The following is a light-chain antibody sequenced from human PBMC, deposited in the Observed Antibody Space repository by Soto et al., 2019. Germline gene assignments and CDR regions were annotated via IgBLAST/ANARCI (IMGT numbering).Light chain of an antibody. CDR2: AAS. CDR1: QSISSY. V-gene: IGKV1-39*01. Sequence: DIQMTQSPSSLSASVGDRVTITCRASQSISSYLNWYQQKPGKAPKLLTYAASSLQSGGPSRFSGSGSGTDFTLTISSLQPEDFATYYCQQSYSTLSWTFGQGTKVEIK. CDR3: QQSYSTLSWT. J-gene: IGKJ1*01.